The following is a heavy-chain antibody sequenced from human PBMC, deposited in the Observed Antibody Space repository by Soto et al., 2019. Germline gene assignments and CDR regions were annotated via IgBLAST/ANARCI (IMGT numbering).Heavy chain of an antibody. D-gene: IGHD1-1*01. V-gene: IGHV1-69*02. J-gene: IGHJ4*02. CDR2: VXXXXGSR. CDR1: GGTFSSYT. CDR3: XXXXXXXXWNDGNFDY. Sequence: QVQLVQSGAEVKKPGSSVRVSCKASGGTFSSYTINWVRQAPGQGLEWMGRVXXXXGSRXFVRKFQGRLTLTADKSTRXXXXXXXXXXXXXXXXXXXXXXXXXXXWNDGNFDYWGQGTRVTVSS.